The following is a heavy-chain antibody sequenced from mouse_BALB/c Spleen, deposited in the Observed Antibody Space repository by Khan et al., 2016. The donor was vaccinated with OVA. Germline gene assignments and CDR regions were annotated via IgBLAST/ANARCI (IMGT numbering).Heavy chain of an antibody. Sequence: QVQLQQSGAELAKPGASVKMSCKASGYTFTSYWMHWVKQRPGQGLEWIGYINPSTDYTESNQKFKDQATLTGDKSSSTAYMQLTSLTSEDSADYYCTNHGSSSAWFTYWGQVTLVTVSA. J-gene: IGHJ3*01. CDR1: GYTFTSYW. D-gene: IGHD1-1*01. CDR3: TNHGSSSAWFTY. CDR2: INPSTDYT. V-gene: IGHV1-7*01.